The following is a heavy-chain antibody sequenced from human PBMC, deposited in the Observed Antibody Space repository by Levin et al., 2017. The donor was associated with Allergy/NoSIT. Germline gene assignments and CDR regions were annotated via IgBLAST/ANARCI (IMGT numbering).Heavy chain of an antibody. J-gene: IGHJ4*02. CDR2: IDDSGST. V-gene: IGHV4-59*08. CDR1: GDSLNSYY. CDR3: ARLTYYGNI. D-gene: IGHD3-16*01. Sequence: SETLSLTCSVSGDSLNSYYWSWVRQPPGKGLEWIGFIDDSGSTSYNVSLKSRVTISIDMSKNQFSLRLDSVTAADTAVYYCARLTYYGNIWGQGTLVSVSS.